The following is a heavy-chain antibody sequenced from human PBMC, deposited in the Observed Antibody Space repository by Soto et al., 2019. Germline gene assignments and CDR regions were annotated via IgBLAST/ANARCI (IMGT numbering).Heavy chain of an antibody. CDR2: INHSGST. J-gene: IGHJ4*02. Sequence: QVQLQQWGAGLLKPSETLSLTCAVYGGSFSGYYWTWIRQPPGTGLEWIGEINHSGSTNYNPSLNSRVTISVDTSKNQFSLKLTSVTAADTAVYYCARDKITGLFAYWGQGTLVTVSS. CDR3: ARDKITGLFAY. D-gene: IGHD3-16*01. CDR1: GGSFSGYY. V-gene: IGHV4-34*01.